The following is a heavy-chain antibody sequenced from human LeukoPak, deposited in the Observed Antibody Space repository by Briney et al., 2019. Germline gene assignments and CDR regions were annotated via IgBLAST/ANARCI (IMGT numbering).Heavy chain of an antibody. J-gene: IGHJ3*02. CDR2: IYHSGRT. Sequence: SETLSLTRTVSGYSISRDYYWGWIRQPPGKGLEWIGSIYHSGRTYYNPSLNSRITISVDTSKNQFSLRLSSVTAADTAMYYCARYGALHDAFDIWGQGTMVTVSS. CDR1: GYSISRDYY. CDR3: ARYGALHDAFDI. V-gene: IGHV4-38-2*02. D-gene: IGHD4-17*01.